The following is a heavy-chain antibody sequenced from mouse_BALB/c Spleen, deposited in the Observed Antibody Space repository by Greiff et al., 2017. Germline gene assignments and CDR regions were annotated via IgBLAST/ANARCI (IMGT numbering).Heavy chain of an antibody. V-gene: IGHV7-3*02. D-gene: IGHD1-1*01. CDR2: IRNKANGYTT. CDR3: ARDPVPPGFDY. J-gene: IGHJ2*01. Sequence: EVKLVESGGGLVQPGGSLRLSCATSGFTFTDYYMSWVRQPPGKELEWLGFIRNKANGYTTEYSASVKGRFTISRDNSQSILYLQMNTLRAEDSATYYCARDPVPPGFDYWGQGTPLTVSS. CDR1: GFTFTDYY.